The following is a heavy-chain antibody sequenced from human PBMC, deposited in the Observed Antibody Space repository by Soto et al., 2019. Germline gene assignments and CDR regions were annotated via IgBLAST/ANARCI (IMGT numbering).Heavy chain of an antibody. V-gene: IGHV4-39*01. CDR3: GMTTVTIDAFDI. Sequence: QLQLQESGPGLVKPSETLSLTCTVSGGSISSSSYYWGWIRQPPGKGLEWIGSIYYSGSTYYNPSLKSRVTISVDTSKNRFSLKLSSVTAADTAVYYCGMTTVTIDAFDIWGQGTMVTVSS. J-gene: IGHJ3*02. D-gene: IGHD4-17*01. CDR2: IYYSGST. CDR1: GGSISSSSYY.